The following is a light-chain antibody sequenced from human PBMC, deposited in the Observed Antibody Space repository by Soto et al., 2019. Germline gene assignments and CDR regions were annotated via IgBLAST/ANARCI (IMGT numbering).Light chain of an antibody. CDR2: EVS. Sequence: QSALTQPPSASGSPGQSVTISCTGTSSDVGGYNFVSWYQQYPGKAPKLMIFEVSKRASGVPDRFSGSKSGNTASLTVSGLQAEDEAAYYCSSYAGGNIRYVFGTGTKVTAL. V-gene: IGLV2-8*01. CDR3: SSYAGGNIRYV. J-gene: IGLJ1*01. CDR1: SSDVGGYNF.